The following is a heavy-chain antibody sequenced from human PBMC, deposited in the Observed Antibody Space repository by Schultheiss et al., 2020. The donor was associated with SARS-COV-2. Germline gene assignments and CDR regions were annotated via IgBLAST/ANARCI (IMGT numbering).Heavy chain of an antibody. Sequence: GGSLRLSCAASGFTFSSYSMNWVRQAPGKGLEWVAVISYDGSNKYYADSVKGRFTISRDNSKNTLYLQMNSLRDEDTAVYYCASQAEYGDFWFDPWGQGTLVTVSS. CDR1: GFTFSSYS. CDR3: ASQAEYGDFWFDP. D-gene: IGHD4-17*01. J-gene: IGHJ5*02. CDR2: ISYDGSNK. V-gene: IGHV3-30*03.